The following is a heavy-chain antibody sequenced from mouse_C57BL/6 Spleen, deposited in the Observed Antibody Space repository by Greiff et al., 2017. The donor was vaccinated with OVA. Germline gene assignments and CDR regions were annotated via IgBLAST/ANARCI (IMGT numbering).Heavy chain of an antibody. CDR1: GFTFSSYG. J-gene: IGHJ4*01. D-gene: IGHD1-1*01. Sequence: EVQVVESGGDLVKPGGSLKLSCAASGFTFSSYGMSWVRQTPDKRLEWVATISSGGSYTYYPDSVKGRFTISRDNATNTLYLQLSSLKSEDTAMYYCDSHRVITTLVYGMDYWGQGTSVTVSS. CDR2: ISSGGSYT. V-gene: IGHV5-6*01. CDR3: DSHRVITTLVYGMDY.